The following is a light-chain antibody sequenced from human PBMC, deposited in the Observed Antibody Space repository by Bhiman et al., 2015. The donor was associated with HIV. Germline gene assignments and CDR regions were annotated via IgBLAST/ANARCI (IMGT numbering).Light chain of an antibody. CDR2: DVS. CDR1: STDVGGNKY. Sequence: QSALTQPASVSGSPGQSITISCTGTSTDVGGNKYVSWYQQAPGKAPKLIIYDVSERPSGVSDRFSGSKSGNTASLTVSGLQPEDEAEYYCCSSTGSNSLYVFGTGTILSVL. J-gene: IGLJ1*01. CDR3: CSSTGSNSLYV. V-gene: IGLV2-14*01.